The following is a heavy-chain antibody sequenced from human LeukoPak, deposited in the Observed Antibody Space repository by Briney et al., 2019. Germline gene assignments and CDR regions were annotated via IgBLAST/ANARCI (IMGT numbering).Heavy chain of an antibody. CDR3: AKANLYDILTGYYNFNL. V-gene: IGHV3-23*01. D-gene: IGHD3-9*01. CDR2: ISGSGGST. CDR1: GFTYSSYA. J-gene: IGHJ5*02. Sequence: GGSLRLSCAASGFTYSSYAMSWVRQAPGKELEWVSAISGSGGSTYYADSVKGRFTISRDNSKNTLYLQMNSLRAEDTAVYYCAKANLYDILTGYYNFNLWGQGTLVTVSS.